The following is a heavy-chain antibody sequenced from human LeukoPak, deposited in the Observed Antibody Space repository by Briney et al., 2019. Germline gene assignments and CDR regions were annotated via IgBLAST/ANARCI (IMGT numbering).Heavy chain of an antibody. Sequence: GESLKISCKGSGYSFTSYWIGWVRQMPGKGLEWMGIIYPGDSDTRYSPSFQGQVTISANKSISTAYLQWSSLKASDTAMYYCACLYGYYDSPYYFDYWGQGTLVTVSS. CDR1: GYSFTSYW. V-gene: IGHV5-51*01. CDR3: ACLYGYYDSPYYFDY. CDR2: IYPGDSDT. J-gene: IGHJ4*02. D-gene: IGHD3-22*01.